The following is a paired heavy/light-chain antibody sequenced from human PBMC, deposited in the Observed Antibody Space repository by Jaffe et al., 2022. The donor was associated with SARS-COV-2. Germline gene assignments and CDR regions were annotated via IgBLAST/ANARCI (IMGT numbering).Heavy chain of an antibody. V-gene: IGHV4-59*11. CDR3: TRVADGGLFDY. CDR1: GGSIRNHY. Sequence: QVQLQESGSGLVKPAETLSLTCTVSGGSIRNHYWTWIRQSPGKRLEWIGYIHSSGSNGYNPSLKSRVTISVDTSKNQLSLKLTSVTAADTAVYYCTRVADGGLFDYWGQGTLVTVSS. J-gene: IGHJ4*02. CDR2: IHSSGSN.
Light chain of an antibody. CDR1: QSVLYSSDNKNY. CDR2: WAS. Sequence: DIVMTQSPDSLAVSLGERATISCKSSQSVLYSSDNKNYLAWYQHKPGQPPKLLISWASTRESGVPDRFSGSGSGTDFALTISSLQAEDVAVYFCLQHLDIPRTFGQGTKVEIK. CDR3: LQHLDIPRT. J-gene: IGKJ1*01. V-gene: IGKV4-1*01.